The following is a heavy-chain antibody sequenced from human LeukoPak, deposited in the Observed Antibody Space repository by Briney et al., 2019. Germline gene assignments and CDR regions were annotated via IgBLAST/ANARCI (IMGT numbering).Heavy chain of an antibody. CDR3: AREGPYYFDY. V-gene: IGHV3-33*01. J-gene: IGHJ4*02. CDR1: GFTFSSYG. Sequence: GGSLRLPCTASGFTFSSYGMHWVRQAPGKGLEWVAVIWYDGSKQYYADSVKGRFTISRDNSKNTLYLQMNSLRAEDTAVYYCAREGPYYFDYWGQGTVVTVSS. CDR2: IWYDGSKQ.